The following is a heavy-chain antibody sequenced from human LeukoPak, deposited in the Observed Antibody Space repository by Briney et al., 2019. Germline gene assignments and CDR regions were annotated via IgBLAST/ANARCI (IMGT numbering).Heavy chain of an antibody. D-gene: IGHD6-19*01. V-gene: IGHV4-59*01. CDR2: IYYSGST. CDR1: GGSISSYY. Sequence: SETLSLTCTVSGGSISSYYWSWIRQPPGKGLEWIGYIYYSGSTNYNPSLKSRVTISVDTSKNQLSLKLSSVTAADTAVYYCARYSGSSGWYYAFDIWGQGTMVTVSP. CDR3: ARYSGSSGWYYAFDI. J-gene: IGHJ3*02.